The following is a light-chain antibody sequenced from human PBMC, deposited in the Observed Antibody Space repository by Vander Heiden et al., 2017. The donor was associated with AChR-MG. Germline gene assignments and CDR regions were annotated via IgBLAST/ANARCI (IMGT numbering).Light chain of an antibody. CDR3: QQYKNWPLLT. CDR2: GAS. Sequence: EIVMPHSPATLSVSPGARATLSCRASQSVRSNLAWSQQKPGQAPRLLIYGASTRATGIPARFSGSGSGTEFTLTISSLQSEDFAVYYCQQYKNWPLLTFGGGTKVEIK. CDR1: QSVRSN. V-gene: IGKV3-15*01. J-gene: IGKJ4*01.